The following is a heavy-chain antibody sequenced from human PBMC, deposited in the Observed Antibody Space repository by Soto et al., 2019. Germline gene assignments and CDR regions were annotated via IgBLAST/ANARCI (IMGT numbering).Heavy chain of an antibody. CDR2: LNGRATEK. D-gene: IGHD6-13*01. CDR3: AKGYSDSSWSHLDF. J-gene: IGHJ4*02. CDR1: GFTFSSYA. V-gene: IGHV3-23*01. Sequence: GGSLRLSCVISGFTFSSYAMTWFRQAPGKGLEWVSTLNGRATEKYHADSVRGRFTISRDNSKSTLYLQMNSLRAEDSAIYYCAKGYSDSSWSHLDFWGQGTLVTVSS.